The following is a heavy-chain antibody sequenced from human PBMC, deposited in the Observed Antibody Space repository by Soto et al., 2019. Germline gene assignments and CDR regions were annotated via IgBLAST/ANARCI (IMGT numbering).Heavy chain of an antibody. CDR2: IYPGDSDT. J-gene: IGHJ3*02. D-gene: IGHD6-13*01. CDR3: ARFQSSSWTVDAFDI. V-gene: IGHV5-51*01. CDR1: GYSFTSYW. Sequence: GESLKISCKGSGYSFTSYWIGWVRQMPGKGLEWMGIIYPGDSDTRYSPSFQGQVTISADKSISTAYLQWSSLKASDTAMYYCARFQSSSWTVDAFDIWGQGTMDTVSS.